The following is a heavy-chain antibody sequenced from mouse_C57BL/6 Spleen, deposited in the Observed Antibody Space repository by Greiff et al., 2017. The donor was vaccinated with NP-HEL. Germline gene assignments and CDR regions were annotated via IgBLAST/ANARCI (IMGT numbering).Heavy chain of an antibody. Sequence: QVQLQQPGAELVMPGASVKLSCKASGYTFTSYWMQWVKQRPGQGLEWIGEIDPSDSYTNYNQKFKGKATLTVDTSSSTAYMQLSSLTSEDSAVYYCARERMDYWGQGTSVTVSS. CDR3: ARERMDY. CDR2: IDPSDSYT. V-gene: IGHV1-50*01. CDR1: GYTFTSYW. J-gene: IGHJ4*01.